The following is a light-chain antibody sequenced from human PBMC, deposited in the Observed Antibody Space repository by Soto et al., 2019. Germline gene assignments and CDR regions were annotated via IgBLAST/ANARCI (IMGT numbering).Light chain of an antibody. J-gene: IGKJ2*02. Sequence: DIQMTQSPSSLSPSVGDRVTISCQANQDISNYLNWYQQKPGKAPKLLIYDASNLETGVPSRFSGSGSGTDFTFTIRSLQPEDTATDYGQQYDNFPRTFGQGTKLEIK. CDR1: QDISNY. V-gene: IGKV1-33*01. CDR3: QQYDNFPRT. CDR2: DAS.